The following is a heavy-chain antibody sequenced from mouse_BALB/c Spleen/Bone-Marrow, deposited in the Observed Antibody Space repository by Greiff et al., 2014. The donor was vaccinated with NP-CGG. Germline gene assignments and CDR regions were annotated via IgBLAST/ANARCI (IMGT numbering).Heavy chain of an antibody. J-gene: IGHJ4*01. CDR2: INPGSGGS. CDR3: VREMTRYAMDY. CDR1: GYAFTNYW. V-gene: IGHV1-54*01. Sequence: KLQQSGAELVRPGTSVKVSCKALGYAFTNYWIEWVKQRPGQGLEWIGVINPGSGGSNYNEKFKGKATLTADKSSSTAYMQLSSLTSDDSAVYFCVREMTRYAMDYWGQGTSVTVSS.